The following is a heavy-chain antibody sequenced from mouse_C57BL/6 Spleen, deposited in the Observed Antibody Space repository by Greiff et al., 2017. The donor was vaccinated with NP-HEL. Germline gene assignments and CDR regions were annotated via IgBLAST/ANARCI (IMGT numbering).Heavy chain of an antibody. Sequence: EVKVVESGGGLVKPGGSLKLSCAASGFTFSSYAMSWVRQTPDKRLEWVATISDGGSYTYYPDNVKGRFTISRDNAKNTLYLQMSQLKSEDTAMYYCARDRSYYSIYDDMDYWGQGTSVTVSS. J-gene: IGHJ4*01. V-gene: IGHV5-4*01. CDR2: ISDGGSYT. CDR1: GFTFSSYA. CDR3: ARDRSYYSIYDDMDY. D-gene: IGHD2-5*01.